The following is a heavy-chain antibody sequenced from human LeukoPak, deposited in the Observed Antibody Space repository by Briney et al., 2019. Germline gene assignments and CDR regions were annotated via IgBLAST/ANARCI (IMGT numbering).Heavy chain of an antibody. D-gene: IGHD3-22*01. CDR1: GGSFSGYY. Sequence: KTSETLSLTCAVYGGSFSGYYWRWIRQPPAKGLERIGEINHSGSTNYNPSLKSRVTISVDTSKNQFSLKLSSVTAADTAVYYCARGAYDSSGYYYYYFDYWGQGTLVTVSS. CDR2: INHSGST. J-gene: IGHJ4*02. V-gene: IGHV4-34*01. CDR3: ARGAYDSSGYYYYYFDY.